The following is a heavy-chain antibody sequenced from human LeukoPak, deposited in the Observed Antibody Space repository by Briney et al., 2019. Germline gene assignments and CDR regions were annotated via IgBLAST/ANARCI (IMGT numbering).Heavy chain of an antibody. CDR3: ARVGVRMVRGHGWFDP. CDR1: GYTFTGYC. J-gene: IGHJ5*02. CDR2: INPNSGGT. Sequence: GASVKVSCKASGYTFTGYCMHWVRQAPGQGLEWMGWINPNSGGTNYAQKFQGRVTMTRDTSISTAYMELSRLRSDDPAVYYCARVGVRMVRGHGWFDPWGQGALVTVSS. V-gene: IGHV1-2*02. D-gene: IGHD3-10*01.